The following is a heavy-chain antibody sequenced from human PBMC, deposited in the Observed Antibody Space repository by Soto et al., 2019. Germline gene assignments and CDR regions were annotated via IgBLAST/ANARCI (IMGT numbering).Heavy chain of an antibody. CDR3: ARQPESTSYFDY. V-gene: IGHV4-39*01. J-gene: IGHJ4*02. CDR1: CGPIVARGGL. Sequence: EILCLPRSVVCGPIVARGGLCGWIPQAPGKGLEWIGNVYQSGTTRLNPSLKSRVSIFVDRSKNQFSLELNSATAADRAVYYCARQPESTSYFDYWGQGILVTVSS. CDR2: VYQSGTT. D-gene: IGHD2-2*01.